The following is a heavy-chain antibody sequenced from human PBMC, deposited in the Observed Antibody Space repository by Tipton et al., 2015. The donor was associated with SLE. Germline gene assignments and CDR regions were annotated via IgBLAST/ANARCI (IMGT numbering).Heavy chain of an antibody. J-gene: IGHJ5*02. D-gene: IGHD2-8*02. Sequence: TLSLTCAVYGGSFSGYYWSWIRQPPGKGLEWIGEINHSGSTNYNPSLKSRVTISVDTSKNQFSLKLSSVTAADTAVYYCARGGCTGGVCYSDWFDPWGQGGLVTVSS. CDR1: GGSFSGYY. V-gene: IGHV4-34*01. CDR3: ARGGCTGGVCYSDWFDP. CDR2: INHSGST.